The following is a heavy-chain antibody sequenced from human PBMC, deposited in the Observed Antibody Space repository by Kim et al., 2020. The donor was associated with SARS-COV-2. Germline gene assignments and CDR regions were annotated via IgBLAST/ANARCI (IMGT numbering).Heavy chain of an antibody. CDR3: ARWRYSLAPWDYFYGLDV. D-gene: IGHD5-12*01. V-gene: IGHV4-34*01. CDR2: IDHSGAT. J-gene: IGHJ6*02. Sequence: SETLSLTCAVYGGSFSGVYWTYIRQSPTKGLEWIGDIDHSGATNYNPSLGSRVTMSVDTSKNQFSLRLRSVTPADTAVYYCARWRYSLAPWDYFYGLDVWGQGTTVIVS. CDR1: GGSFSGVY.